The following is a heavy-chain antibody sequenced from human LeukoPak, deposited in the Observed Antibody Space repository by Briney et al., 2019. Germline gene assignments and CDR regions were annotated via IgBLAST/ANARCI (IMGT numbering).Heavy chain of an antibody. CDR1: GFTFSSYA. CDR3: AKAVGIVGATYYFDY. CDR2: ISGSGGST. Sequence: PGGSPRLSCAASGFTFSSYAMSWVRQAPGKGLEWVSAISGSGGSTYYADSVKGRFAISRDNSKNTLYLQMNSLRAEDTAVYYCAKAVGIVGATYYFDYWGQGTLVTVSS. V-gene: IGHV3-23*01. D-gene: IGHD1-26*01. J-gene: IGHJ4*02.